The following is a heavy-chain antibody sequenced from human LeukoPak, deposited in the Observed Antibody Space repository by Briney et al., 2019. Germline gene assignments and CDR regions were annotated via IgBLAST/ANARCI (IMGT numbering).Heavy chain of an antibody. CDR2: ISTYNGNT. D-gene: IGHD3-22*01. Sequence: ASVKVSCKASGYTFSSHGISWVRQAPGQGLEWMGWISTYNGNTNYAQKFQGRVTITADTSTSTAYMELSSLRSEDTAVYDCARPLADSSGLNDAFDIWGQGTMVTVSS. J-gene: IGHJ3*02. CDR1: GYTFSSHG. V-gene: IGHV1-18*01. CDR3: ARPLADSSGLNDAFDI.